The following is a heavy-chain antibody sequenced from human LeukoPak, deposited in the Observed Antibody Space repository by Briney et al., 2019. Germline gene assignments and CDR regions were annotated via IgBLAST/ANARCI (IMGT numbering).Heavy chain of an antibody. CDR3: ARAGEGATVY. V-gene: IGHV3-21*01. CDR1: GFTFSSYS. CDR2: ISSSSSYI. D-gene: IGHD1-26*01. J-gene: IGHJ4*02. Sequence: GGSLRLSCAASGFTFSSYSMNWVRQAPGKGLEWVSSISSSSSYIYYADSVKGRFTISRDNAKNSLYLQVNSLRAEDTAVYYCARAGEGATVYWGQGTLVTVSS.